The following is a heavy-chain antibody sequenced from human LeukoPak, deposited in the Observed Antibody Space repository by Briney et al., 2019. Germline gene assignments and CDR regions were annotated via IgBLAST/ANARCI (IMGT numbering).Heavy chain of an antibody. J-gene: IGHJ6*03. Sequence: GGSLRLSCEASGLNFSNFGMSWVRQAPGKGLEWVSGITSDGSTYYADSVRGRFIISRDNSKNTLYLQMNSLRAEDRALYYCAREYMDAWGKGTMVTISS. CDR1: GLNFSNFG. CDR3: AREYMDA. CDR2: ITSDGST. V-gene: IGHV3-23*01.